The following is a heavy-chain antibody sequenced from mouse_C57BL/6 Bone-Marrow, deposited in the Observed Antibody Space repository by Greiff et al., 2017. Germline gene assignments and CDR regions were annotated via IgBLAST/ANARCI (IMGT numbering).Heavy chain of an antibody. CDR3: ARLTETFFDY. CDR1: GYTFTNYW. V-gene: IGHV1-63*01. J-gene: IGHJ2*01. Sequence: QVQLQQSGAELVRPGTSVKMSCKASGYTFTNYWIGWAKQRPGHGLEWIGDIYPGGGYTNYNEKFKGKATLTADKSSSTAYMQFSSLTSEDSAIYYCARLTETFFDYWGQGTTLTVSS. D-gene: IGHD4-1*01. CDR2: IYPGGGYT.